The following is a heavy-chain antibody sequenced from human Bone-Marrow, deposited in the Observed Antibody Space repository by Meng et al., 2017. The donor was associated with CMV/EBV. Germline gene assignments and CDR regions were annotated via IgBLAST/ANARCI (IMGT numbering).Heavy chain of an antibody. CDR2: IYYSGST. V-gene: IGHV4-39*07. CDR3: ASAHYDFWSGYYKEYFQH. CDR1: GGSISSSSYY. D-gene: IGHD3-3*01. J-gene: IGHJ1*01. Sequence: SETLSLTCTVSGGSISSSSYYWGWIRQHPGKGLEWIGSIYYSGSTYYNPSLKSRVTISVDTSKNQFFWKPSSVTAADTAVYYCASAHYDFWSGYYKEYFQHWGQGTLVTVSS.